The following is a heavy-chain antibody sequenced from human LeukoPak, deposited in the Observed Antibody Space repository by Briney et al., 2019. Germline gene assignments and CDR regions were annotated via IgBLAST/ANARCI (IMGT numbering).Heavy chain of an antibody. Sequence: QPGGSLRLSCAASGFTFNIYAMSWVRQAPGKGLEWVSSISSDARRTYYAESVKGRFTISRDNSKNTVYLQMNSLRAGDMAVYSCAKGGLGAVDYFDPWGQGTLVTVSS. CDR1: GFTFNIYA. V-gene: IGHV3-23*01. CDR3: AKGGLGAVDYFDP. J-gene: IGHJ5*02. D-gene: IGHD6-19*01. CDR2: ISSDARRT.